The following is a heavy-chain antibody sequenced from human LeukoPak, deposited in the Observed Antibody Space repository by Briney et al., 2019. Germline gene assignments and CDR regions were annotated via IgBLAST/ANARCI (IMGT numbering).Heavy chain of an antibody. CDR3: AKDPEGITMIVVAYFDY. V-gene: IGHV3-23*01. CDR1: GFTFSSYS. D-gene: IGHD3-22*01. CDR2: ISGSGGST. J-gene: IGHJ4*02. Sequence: GGSLRLSCVGSGFTFSSYSMNWVRQAPGKGLEWVSAISGSGGSTYYADSVKGRFTISRDNSKNTLYLQMNSLRAEDTAVYYCAKDPEGITMIVVAYFDYWGQGTLVTVSS.